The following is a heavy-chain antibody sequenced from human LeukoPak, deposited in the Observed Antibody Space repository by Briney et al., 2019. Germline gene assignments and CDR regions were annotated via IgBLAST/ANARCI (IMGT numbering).Heavy chain of an antibody. D-gene: IGHD4/OR15-4a*01. CDR3: ARTVFGANGFDY. J-gene: IGHJ4*02. V-gene: IGHV4-34*01. CDR1: GGSLSGYY. CDR2: MNHSGGS. Sequence: PSETLSLTCGVSGGSLSGYYWTWIRQPPGKGLEWIGEMNHSGGSNYNPSLKSRVTISVDTSKSQFSLRVTSVPAADTAVYYWARTVFGANGFDYWGQGSLVTVSS.